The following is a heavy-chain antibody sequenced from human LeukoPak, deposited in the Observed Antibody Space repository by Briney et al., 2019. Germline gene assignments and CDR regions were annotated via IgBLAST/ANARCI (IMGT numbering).Heavy chain of an antibody. D-gene: IGHD6-13*01. V-gene: IGHV4-59*01. Sequence: SETLSLTCTVSGGSIGSYYWHWIRQPPGKGLEWIGYIYFTGSTNYNPSLKSRVTISVDTSKNQFSLKLNSVTAADTAIYYCAGSTYSSSQWDYWGQGTLVTVFS. CDR1: GGSIGSYY. CDR3: AGSTYSSSQWDY. J-gene: IGHJ4*02. CDR2: IYFTGST.